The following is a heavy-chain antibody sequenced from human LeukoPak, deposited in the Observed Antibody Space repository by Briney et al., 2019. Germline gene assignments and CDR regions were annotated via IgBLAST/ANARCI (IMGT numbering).Heavy chain of an antibody. CDR2: IYYSGTT. CDR3: ARGTSSGWYGFDF. Sequence: SETLSLTCTVSGGSISSYYWSWIRQPPGKGLEWIGYIYYSGTTNYNPSLKSRVTISVDTSKNQFSLKLNSVTAADTAVYYCARGTSSGWYGFDFWGQGTLVTVSS. J-gene: IGHJ4*02. CDR1: GGSISSYY. V-gene: IGHV4-59*01. D-gene: IGHD6-19*01.